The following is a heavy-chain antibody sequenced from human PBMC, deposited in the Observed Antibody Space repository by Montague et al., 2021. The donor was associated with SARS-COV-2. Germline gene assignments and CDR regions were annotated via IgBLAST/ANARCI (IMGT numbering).Heavy chain of an antibody. J-gene: IGHJ4*02. V-gene: IGHV4-39*01. CDR2: IYYSGTT. Sequence: SETLSLTCSVSGVSISRSVYYWGWIRQPPGKGLEWIGSIYYSGTTYYSPSLKRRVTMSVETSKNQFSLKLSSVTAADTAVYYCASREELGYCSGDSCPGRPSLWGQGTLVTVSS. CDR1: GVSISRSVYY. CDR3: ASREELGYCSGDSCPGRPSL. D-gene: IGHD2-15*01.